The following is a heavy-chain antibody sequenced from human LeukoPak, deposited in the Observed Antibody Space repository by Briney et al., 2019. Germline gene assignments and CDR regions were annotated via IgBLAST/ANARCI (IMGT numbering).Heavy chain of an antibody. V-gene: IGHV4-61*01. CDR1: GDSVSRDTFY. D-gene: IGHD2-15*01. CDR2: IYYTGST. J-gene: IGHJ4*02. CDR3: ARTGYCTGGSCYGGYFDS. Sequence: PSETLSLTCSVSGDSVSRDTFYWSWIRQPPGKGLEWIAYIYYTGSTKYYPSLKSRVTISIDTSKNQFSLKVNSVTEADTAVYYCARTGYCTGGSCYGGYFDSWGQGTLVSVSS.